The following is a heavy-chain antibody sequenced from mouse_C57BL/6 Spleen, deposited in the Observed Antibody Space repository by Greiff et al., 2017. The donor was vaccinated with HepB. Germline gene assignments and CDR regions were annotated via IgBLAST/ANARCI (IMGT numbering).Heavy chain of an antibody. V-gene: IGHV1-82*01. J-gene: IGHJ2*01. D-gene: IGHD4-1*01. CDR2: IYPGDGDT. CDR1: GYAFSSSW. CDR3: AKGKLGLDY. Sequence: QVQLQQSGPELVKPGASVKISCKASGYAFSSSWMNWVKQRPGKGLEWIGRIYPGDGDTNYNGKFKGKATLTADTSSNTAYMQLSSLTTEDSAIYYCAKGKLGLDYWGQGTTLTVSS.